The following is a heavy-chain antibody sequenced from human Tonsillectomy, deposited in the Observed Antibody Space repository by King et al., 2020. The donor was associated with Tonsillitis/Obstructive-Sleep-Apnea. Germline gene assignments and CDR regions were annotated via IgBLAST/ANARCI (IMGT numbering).Heavy chain of an antibody. Sequence: VQLVESGGGLVKPGGSLRLSCAASGFTFTTYSMNWVRQAPGKGLEWVSSISSTSDYIYYADSVKGRFTISRDNPKNSLYLQMNSPRAEDTAVYYCARRNDYTNYAYMDVWGKGTTVTVSS. J-gene: IGHJ6*03. CDR1: GFTFTTYS. CDR2: ISSTSDYI. V-gene: IGHV3-21*01. CDR3: ARRNDYTNYAYMDV. D-gene: IGHD4-11*01.